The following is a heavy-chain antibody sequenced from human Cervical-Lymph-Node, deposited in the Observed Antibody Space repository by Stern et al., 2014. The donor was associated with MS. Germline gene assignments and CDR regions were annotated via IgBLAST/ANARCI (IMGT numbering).Heavy chain of an antibody. Sequence: VHLVQSGAEVSKPGESLKISCKTSGYTFDKYWIGWARQTPGKGPEWVGIIYPGGSDTRSSPSFQGHVIISVDKSITTAYLQWSSLWASDTAIYYCARGDTSGWYFFDFWGQGTPVTVSS. CDR2: IYPGGSDT. CDR1: GYTFDKYW. J-gene: IGHJ4*02. D-gene: IGHD6-19*01. V-gene: IGHV5-51*03. CDR3: ARGDTSGWYFFDF.